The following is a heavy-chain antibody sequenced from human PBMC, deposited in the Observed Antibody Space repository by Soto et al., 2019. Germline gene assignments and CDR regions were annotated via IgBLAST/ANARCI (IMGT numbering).Heavy chain of an antibody. CDR1: GDSISNSRFY. Sequence: SETLSLTCSVSGDSISNSRFYWAWIRQPPGEGLEWIGSIYHTGNAYYNPSLKSRVTIFVDTSKNQFSLKLTSVTAADTALYYCARDYFDSRDNTTNWFDPWGQGPLVPVPS. CDR2: IYHTGNA. D-gene: IGHD3-22*01. CDR3: ARDYFDSRDNTTNWFDP. J-gene: IGHJ5*02. V-gene: IGHV4-39*01.